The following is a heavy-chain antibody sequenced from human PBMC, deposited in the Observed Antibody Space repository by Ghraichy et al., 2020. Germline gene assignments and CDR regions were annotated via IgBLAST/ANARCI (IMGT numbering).Heavy chain of an antibody. D-gene: IGHD6-19*01. CDR3: ARAVDSSGWTDYWYFDL. CDR2: INHSGST. CDR1: GGSFSGYY. Sequence: SETLSLTCAVYGGSFSGYYWSWIRQPPGKGLEWIGEINHSGSTNYNPSLKSRVTISVDTSKNQFSLKLSSVTAADTAVYYCARAVDSSGWTDYWYFDLWGRGTLVTVSS. V-gene: IGHV4-34*01. J-gene: IGHJ2*01.